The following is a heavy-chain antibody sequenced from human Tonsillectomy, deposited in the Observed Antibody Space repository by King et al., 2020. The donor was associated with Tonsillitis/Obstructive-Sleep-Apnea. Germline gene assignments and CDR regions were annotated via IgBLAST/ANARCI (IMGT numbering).Heavy chain of an antibody. Sequence: VQLQESGPGLLKPSETLSLTCTCSCGSISGHYWSWIRQPPGKGLEWIAYIYFIGRTNYTPSLKSLVSISADTSKNQFSLKLSSVTAADTAVYYCARTQGSGSADYWGQGTLVIVSS. CDR3: ARTQGSGSADY. V-gene: IGHV4-59*11. CDR1: CGSISGHY. J-gene: IGHJ4*02. D-gene: IGHD3-3*01. CDR2: IYFIGRT.